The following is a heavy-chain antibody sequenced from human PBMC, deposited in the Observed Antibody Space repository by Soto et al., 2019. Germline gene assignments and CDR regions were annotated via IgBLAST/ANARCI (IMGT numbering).Heavy chain of an antibody. J-gene: IGHJ4*02. CDR2: IYYSGST. Sequence: QVQLQESGPGLVKPSQTLSLTCTVSGGSISSGRYYWSWIRQHPGKGLEWIGYIYYSGSTYYNPSLKSRVTISVDTSKNQFYLKLRSVTAADTAIYYCARAEYGSGGSGYWAFDYWGQGALVTVSS. CDR3: ARAEYGSGGSGYWAFDY. CDR1: GGSISSGRYY. V-gene: IGHV4-31*03. D-gene: IGHD2-15*01.